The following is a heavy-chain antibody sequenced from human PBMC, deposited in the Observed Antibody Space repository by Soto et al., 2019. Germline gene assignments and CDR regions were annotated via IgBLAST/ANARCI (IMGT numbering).Heavy chain of an antibody. D-gene: IGHD6-19*01. CDR2: ISTYIGNT. Sequence: QVQLVQSGGEVKKPGASVKVSCKASGYTFTNYGISWVRQAPGQGLEWMGWISTYIGNTVYAQKLQGRATMTTHTSTNTAYMELRSLRSDDTAVYYCARDWGQQWLPYGWDVWGQGTTVTVSS. CDR1: GYTFTNYG. CDR3: ARDWGQQWLPYGWDV. J-gene: IGHJ6*02. V-gene: IGHV1-18*01.